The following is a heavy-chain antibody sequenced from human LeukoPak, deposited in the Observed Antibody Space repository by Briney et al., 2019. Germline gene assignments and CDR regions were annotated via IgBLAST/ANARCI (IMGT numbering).Heavy chain of an antibody. D-gene: IGHD3-22*01. CDR1: GGSISSYY. J-gene: IGHJ3*02. V-gene: IGHV4-59*01. CDR3: AGFYDSSAYYGAFDI. CDR2: IYYSGST. Sequence: SETLSLTCTVSGGSISSYYWSWIRQPPGKGLEWIGSIYYSGSTNYNPSLKSRVTMSVDTSKNQFSLKLSSVTAADTAVYYCAGFYDSSAYYGAFDIWGQGTMVTVSS.